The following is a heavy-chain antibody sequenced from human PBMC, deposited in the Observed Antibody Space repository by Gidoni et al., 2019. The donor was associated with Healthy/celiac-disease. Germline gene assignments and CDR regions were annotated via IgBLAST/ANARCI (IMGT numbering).Heavy chain of an antibody. CDR2: ISGSGGST. CDR3: ANSPEERITIFGVVPNWFDP. Sequence: EVQLLESGGGLVQPGGSLRLSCAASGFPFTSYPLTCVRQAPGKGLEWVSAISGSGGSTYYADSVKGRFTISRDNSKNTLYLQMNSLRAEDTAVYYCANSPEERITIFGVVPNWFDPWGQGTLVTVSS. D-gene: IGHD3-3*01. J-gene: IGHJ5*02. V-gene: IGHV3-23*01. CDR1: GFPFTSYP.